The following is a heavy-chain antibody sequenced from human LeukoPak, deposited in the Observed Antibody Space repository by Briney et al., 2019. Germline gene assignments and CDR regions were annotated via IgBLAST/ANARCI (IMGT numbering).Heavy chain of an antibody. CDR1: GFTFSSYA. Sequence: PGGSLRLSCAASGFTFSSYAMSWVRQAPGKGLEWVTAISGSGGSTYYADSVKGRFTISRDNSKNTLYLQMNSLRAEDTAVYYCAKAQWPIIGYYGMDVWGQGTTVTVSS. D-gene: IGHD6-19*01. J-gene: IGHJ6*02. V-gene: IGHV3-23*01. CDR3: AKAQWPIIGYYGMDV. CDR2: ISGSGGST.